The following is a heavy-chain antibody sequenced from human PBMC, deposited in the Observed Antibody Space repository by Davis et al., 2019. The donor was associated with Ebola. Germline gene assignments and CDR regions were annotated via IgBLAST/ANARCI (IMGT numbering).Heavy chain of an antibody. CDR3: AKVGGGVSY. D-gene: IGHD3-16*01. J-gene: IGHJ4*02. V-gene: IGHV3-30*18. CDR1: VITFSSYA. CDR2: ISYDGSNK. Sequence: GGSLRLSCADSVITFSSYAMTWVRQAPGKGLEWVAVISYDGSNKYYADSVKGRFTISRDNSKNTLYLQMNSLRAEDTAVYYCAKVGGGVSYWGQGTLVTVSS.